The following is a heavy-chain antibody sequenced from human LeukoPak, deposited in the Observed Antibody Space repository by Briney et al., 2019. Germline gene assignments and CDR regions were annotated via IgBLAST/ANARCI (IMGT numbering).Heavy chain of an antibody. CDR3: ARDSTVSDFDY. CDR2: IKIDGSGT. CDR1: GFTFSSYW. Sequence: GGSLRLSCAASGFTFSSYWMHWVRQAPGKGLVWVSRIKIDGSGTGYADSVKGRFTISRDNAKNTLYLQMNSLRADDTAVYYCARDSTVSDFDYWGQGTLVTVSS. V-gene: IGHV3-74*01. J-gene: IGHJ4*02. D-gene: IGHD4-17*01.